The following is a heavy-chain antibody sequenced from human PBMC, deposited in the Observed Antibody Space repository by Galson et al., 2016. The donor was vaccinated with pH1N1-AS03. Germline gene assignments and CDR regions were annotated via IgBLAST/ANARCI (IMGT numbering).Heavy chain of an antibody. CDR3: ARVDSSTYSDGWVPFDY. Sequence: RQAPGKGLEWVSSIYTGGDTFYTDSVRGRFTISRDDSKNTLYLQMNSLRAADTAMYYCARVDSSTYSDGWVPFDYWGQGTLVTVSS. J-gene: IGHJ4*02. D-gene: IGHD5-24*01. CDR2: IYTGGDT. V-gene: IGHV3-53*01.